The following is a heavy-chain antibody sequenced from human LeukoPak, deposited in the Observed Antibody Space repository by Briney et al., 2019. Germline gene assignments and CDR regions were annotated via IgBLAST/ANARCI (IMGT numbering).Heavy chain of an antibody. CDR1: GLTGSHNY. V-gene: IGHV3-53*01. CDR3: IVLGDSNH. D-gene: IGHD4-17*01. CDR2: IHTSGDT. Sequence: GGSLRLSCAASGLTGSHNYVSWVRQAPGKGLEWVSAIHTSGDTCYADSVKGRFTISRDTSKNTLYLQINSLRVEDTAVYYCIVLGDSNHWGQGTLVTVSS. J-gene: IGHJ5*02.